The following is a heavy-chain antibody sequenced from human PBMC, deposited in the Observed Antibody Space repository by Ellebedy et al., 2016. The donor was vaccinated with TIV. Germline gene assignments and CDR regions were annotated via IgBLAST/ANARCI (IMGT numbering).Heavy chain of an antibody. J-gene: IGHJ5*02. CDR3: ARGHCSITSCYRGNWFDP. CDR2: FYYSGST. D-gene: IGHD2-2*02. V-gene: IGHV4-31*03. CDR1: GGSISSGGYY. Sequence: MPSATLSLTCNVSGGSISSGGYYWSWIRQPPGKGLEWIGYFYYSGSTYYNPSLKSRVTISVDTSENQFSLKLNSVTVADTAIYYCARGHCSITSCYRGNWFDPWGQGTLVTVSS.